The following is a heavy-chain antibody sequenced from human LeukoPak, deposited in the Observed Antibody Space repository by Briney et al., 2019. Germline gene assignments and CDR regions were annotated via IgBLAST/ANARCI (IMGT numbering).Heavy chain of an antibody. V-gene: IGHV4-30-4*08. CDR3: ARDSSSWGGFDY. CDR1: GGSISRGDYY. D-gene: IGHD6-13*01. J-gene: IGHJ4*02. Sequence: SXXLSLTCTVSGGSISRGDYYWSWIRQPQGKGLEWIGYIYYSGSAYYNPSLKSRVALSVNKSKNKFSLKLTSVTAADTAVYYCARDSSSWGGFDYWGQGTLVTVSS. CDR2: IYYSGSA.